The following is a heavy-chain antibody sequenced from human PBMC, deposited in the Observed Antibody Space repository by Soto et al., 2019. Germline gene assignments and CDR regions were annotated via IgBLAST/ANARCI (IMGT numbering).Heavy chain of an antibody. D-gene: IGHD3-3*01. CDR3: ARAYPSDYDFWSGPGWFDP. V-gene: IGHV4-31*03. CDR1: GGSISSGGYY. Sequence: QVQLQESGPGLVKPSQTLSLTCTVSGGSISSGGYYWSWIRQHPGKGLEWIGYIYYSGSTYYNPSLKGRVTISVDTSKNQFSLKLSSVTAADTAVYYCARAYPSDYDFWSGPGWFDPWGQGTLVTVSS. CDR2: IYYSGST. J-gene: IGHJ5*02.